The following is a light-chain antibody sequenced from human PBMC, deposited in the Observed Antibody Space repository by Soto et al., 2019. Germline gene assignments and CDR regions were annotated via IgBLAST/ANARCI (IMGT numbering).Light chain of an antibody. CDR3: QQSNTCPPA. CDR2: GAS. V-gene: IGKV3-15*01. J-gene: IGKJ1*01. Sequence: EIVLTQSPATLSVSPGERATLSCRASQSVSSNLAWYQQKPGQTPRLLIYGASTRPTGIPARFSGSGSGTEFTLTISSLQSEDFAIYYCQQSNTCPPAFGEGTKVEIK. CDR1: QSVSSN.